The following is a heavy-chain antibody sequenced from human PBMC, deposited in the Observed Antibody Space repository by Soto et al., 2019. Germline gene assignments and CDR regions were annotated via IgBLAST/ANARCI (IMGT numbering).Heavy chain of an antibody. CDR2: ISTNGGST. CDR1: GFTFSIYA. V-gene: IGHV3-64D*06. CDR3: VKGEYYYDSSGYYPFDY. Sequence: VGSLRLSYAASGFTFSIYAMHWVRQAPGKGLEYVSSISTNGGSTHYADSVKGRFTISRDNSKNTQYLQMSSLRADDTAVYYCVKGEYYYDSSGYYPFDYWGQGTLVTVSS. D-gene: IGHD3-22*01. J-gene: IGHJ4*02.